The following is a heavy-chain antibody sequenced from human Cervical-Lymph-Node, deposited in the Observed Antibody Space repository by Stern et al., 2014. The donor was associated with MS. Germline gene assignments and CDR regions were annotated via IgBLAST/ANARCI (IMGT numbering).Heavy chain of an antibody. CDR2: IKSKTDGGTT. V-gene: IGHV3-15*01. J-gene: IGHJ4*02. CDR1: GFTFRNAW. CDR3: TTDEGGGFDF. Sequence: EVQLEVSGGGLVKPGGSLRLSCVASGFTFRNAWMSWFRQAPGKGLEWVSRIKSKTDGGTTDYAAPVKGRFTISRDDSKNTLYLQMNSLKTEDTAVYYCTTDEGGGFDFWGQGTLVTVSS. D-gene: IGHD3-16*01.